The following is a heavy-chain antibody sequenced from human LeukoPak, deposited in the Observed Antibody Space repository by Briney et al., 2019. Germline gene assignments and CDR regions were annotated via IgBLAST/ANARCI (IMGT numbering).Heavy chain of an antibody. D-gene: IGHD3-10*01. CDR2: ISSGRTYI. V-gene: IGHV3-21*01. CDR1: GFTFSSYS. Sequence: GGSLRLSCAASGFTFSSYSMNWVRQAPGKGLEWVSSISSGRTYIYFTDSLKGRFTISRDNAKNSLYLQMNSLRAEDTAVYYCAKDGVRGSGSYSPVLSYYYYYMDVWGKGTTVTISS. J-gene: IGHJ6*03. CDR3: AKDGVRGSGSYSPVLSYYYYYMDV.